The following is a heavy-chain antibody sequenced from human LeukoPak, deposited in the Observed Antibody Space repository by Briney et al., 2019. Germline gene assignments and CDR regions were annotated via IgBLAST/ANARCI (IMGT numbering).Heavy chain of an antibody. J-gene: IGHJ3*02. D-gene: IGHD3-22*01. CDR2: IYSGGST. Sequence: GGSLRLSCAASGFTVSSNYMSWVRQAPGKGLEWVSVIYSGGSTYYADSVKGRFTISRDNSKNTLYLQMNSLRAEDTAVYYCARHKSDYYDSTWGTWGGDAFDIWGQGTMVTVSS. CDR3: ARHKSDYYDSTWGTWGGDAFDI. V-gene: IGHV3-53*01. CDR1: GFTVSSNY.